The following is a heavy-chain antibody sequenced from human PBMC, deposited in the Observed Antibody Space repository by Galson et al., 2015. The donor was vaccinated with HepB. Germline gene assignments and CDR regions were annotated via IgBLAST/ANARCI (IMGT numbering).Heavy chain of an antibody. J-gene: IGHJ2*01. D-gene: IGHD2-8*01. V-gene: IGHV5-10-1*01. CDR3: ARRGNCLTAWCNWYFDL. Sequence: QSGAEVKKPGESLRISCKGSGYSFTSYWISWVRQMPGKGLEWMGRIDPSDSYTNYSPSFQGHVTISADKSVSTAYLQWSSLKASDTAMYYCARRGNCLTAWCNWYFDLWGRGTLVTVSS. CDR1: GYSFTSYW. CDR2: IDPSDSYT.